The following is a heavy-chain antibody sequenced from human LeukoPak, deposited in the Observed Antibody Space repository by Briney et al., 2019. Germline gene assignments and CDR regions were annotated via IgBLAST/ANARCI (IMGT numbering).Heavy chain of an antibody. Sequence: GASVKVSCKASGYTFTSSGISWVRQAPGQGLEWMGWISAYNGNTNYAQKLQGGVTMTRDTSTSTVYMEMSSLRSEDTAVYYCARQCEPTRYYFDSWGQGTLVTVSS. CDR1: GYTFTSSG. D-gene: IGHD1/OR15-1a*01. CDR3: ARQCEPTRYYFDS. J-gene: IGHJ4*02. V-gene: IGHV1-18*01. CDR2: ISAYNGNT.